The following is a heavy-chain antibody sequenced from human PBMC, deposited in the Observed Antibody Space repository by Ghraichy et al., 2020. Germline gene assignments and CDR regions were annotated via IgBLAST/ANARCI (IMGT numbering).Heavy chain of an antibody. CDR3: ARDRGQGTAMKY. CDR1: GGSISSSSYY. Sequence: SETLSLTCTVSGGSISSSSYYWGWIRQPPGKGLEWIGSIYYSGSTYYNPSLKSRVTISVDTSKNQFSLKLSSVTAADTAVYYCARDRGQGTAMKYWGQGTLVTVSS. J-gene: IGHJ4*02. V-gene: IGHV4-39*07. D-gene: IGHD5-18*01. CDR2: IYYSGST.